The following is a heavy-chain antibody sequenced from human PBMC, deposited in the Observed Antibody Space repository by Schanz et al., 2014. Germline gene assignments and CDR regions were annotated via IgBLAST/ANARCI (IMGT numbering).Heavy chain of an antibody. D-gene: IGHD3-10*01. CDR2: VNTDGGGK. CDR3: AKDKGEFLDY. CDR1: GFTFTTNA. Sequence: EVQLVESGGGLVQPGGSLRLSCAASGFTFTTNAMSWVRQPPGKGLEWVASVNTDGGGKFYVDSVKGRFTISRDNSRNTLYLHMSSLRVEDTAVYYCAKDKGEFLDYWGQGTLVTVSS. V-gene: IGHV3-7*01. J-gene: IGHJ4*02.